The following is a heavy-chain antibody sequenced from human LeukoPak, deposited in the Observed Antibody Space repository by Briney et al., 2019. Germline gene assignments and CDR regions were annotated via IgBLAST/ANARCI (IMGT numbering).Heavy chain of an antibody. J-gene: IGHJ6*02. CDR3: ARDSSRYSSGWYVDYYGMDV. D-gene: IGHD6-19*01. V-gene: IGHV3-21*01. CDR1: GFTFSTHS. CDR2: ISGSSSDI. Sequence: PGGSLRLSCAASGFTFSTHSMNWVRQAPGKGLEWVSSISGSSSDIYYGDSVKGRFTISRDNAKNSLYLQMNSLRVEDTAVYYCARDSSRYSSGWYVDYYGMDVWGQGTTVTVSS.